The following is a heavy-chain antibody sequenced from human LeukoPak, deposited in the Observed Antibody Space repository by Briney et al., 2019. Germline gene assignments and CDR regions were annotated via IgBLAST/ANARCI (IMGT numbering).Heavy chain of an antibody. CDR2: ISAYNGNT. D-gene: IGHD3-22*01. J-gene: IGHJ4*02. CDR3: ARDYYYDSTGYFSAHSY. V-gene: IGHV1-18*01. CDR1: GGTFSSYA. Sequence: GASVKVSCKASGGTFSSYAISWVRQAPGQGLEWMGWISAYNGNTNYAQKLQGRVSMTTDTSTSTAYMELRSLRSDDTAVYYCARDYYYDSTGYFSAHSYWGQGTLVTVSS.